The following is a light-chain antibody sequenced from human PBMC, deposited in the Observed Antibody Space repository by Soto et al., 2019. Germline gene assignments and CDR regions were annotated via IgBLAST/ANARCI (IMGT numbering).Light chain of an antibody. CDR1: QTVDSF. J-gene: IGKJ3*01. V-gene: IGKV3-20*01. CDR2: GAS. Sequence: EIVLTQSPGTLSLSPGDRATLSCRASQTVDSFLAWYQQRPGQAPRLLIYGASSRATGIPDRFRGSGSGTDFTLTISRLEPEDFAVYYCQQYGTSPITFGPGTKVDIK. CDR3: QQYGTSPIT.